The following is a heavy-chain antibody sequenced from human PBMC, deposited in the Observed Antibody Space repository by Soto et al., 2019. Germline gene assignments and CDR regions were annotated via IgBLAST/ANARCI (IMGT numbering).Heavy chain of an antibody. CDR3: GRGGGIYSSSWPIDY. V-gene: IGHV1-18*04. Sequence: ASVKVSCKASGYTFITYGISWVRQAPVQGLEWMGWTGNYNGNTNYAQKFQGRVSMTTDTSTSTAYMELRSLRSDDTAVYYCGRGGGIYSSSWPIDYCGQGTLVTVSS. J-gene: IGHJ4*02. CDR2: TGNYNGNT. CDR1: GYTFITYG. D-gene: IGHD6-13*01.